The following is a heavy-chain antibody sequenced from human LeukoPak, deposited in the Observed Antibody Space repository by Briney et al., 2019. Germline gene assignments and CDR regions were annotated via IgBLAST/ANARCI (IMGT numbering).Heavy chain of an antibody. J-gene: IGHJ4*02. CDR3: AKDGPVGALDY. CDR1: GFTVSSNY. D-gene: IGHD1-26*01. Sequence: PGGSLRLSCAASGFTVSSNYMSWVRQAPGKGLEWVAVIWYDGSNKYYADSVKGRFTISRDNSKNTLYLQMNSLRAEDTAVYYCAKDGPVGALDYWGQGTLVTVSS. CDR2: IWYDGSNK. V-gene: IGHV3-33*06.